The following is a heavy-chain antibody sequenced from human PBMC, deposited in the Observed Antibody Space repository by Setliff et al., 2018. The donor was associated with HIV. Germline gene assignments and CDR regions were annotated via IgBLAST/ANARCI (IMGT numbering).Heavy chain of an antibody. Sequence: GGSLRLSCTVSGFTFDNAWMAWVRQAPGERLEWVGHMNSKTRGGAPDYAAPVKGRFTNSRDDSKNTFYLQMDSLKTEDTAVYYCISLYLGYWGQGTLVTVSS. CDR3: ISLYLGY. D-gene: IGHD2-8*01. J-gene: IGHJ4*02. V-gene: IGHV3-15*01. CDR1: GFTFDNAW. CDR2: MNSKTRGGAP.